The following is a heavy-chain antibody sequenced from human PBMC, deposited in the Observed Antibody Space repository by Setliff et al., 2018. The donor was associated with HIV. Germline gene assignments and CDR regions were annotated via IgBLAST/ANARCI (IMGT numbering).Heavy chain of an antibody. CDR1: GDSISNYY. D-gene: IGHD6-13*01. J-gene: IGHJ4*02. V-gene: IGHV4-59*01. CDR3: AIADDSSSWFLFDF. Sequence: SETLSLTCTVSGDSISNYYWSWIRQPPGKGLEYIGYISYSGSTNYKPSLKSRVTISVDTAKNQFSLKLTAVTAADTASYYCAIADDSSSWFLFDFWGQGTLVTVSS. CDR2: ISYSGST.